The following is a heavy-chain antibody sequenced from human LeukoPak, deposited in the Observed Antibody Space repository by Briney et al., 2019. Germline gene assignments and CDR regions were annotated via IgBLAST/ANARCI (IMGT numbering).Heavy chain of an antibody. Sequence: TSETLSLTCTVSGGSISSGSYYWSWIRQPAGKGLEWIGRIYTSGSTNYNPSLKSRVTISVDTSKNQFSLKLSSVTAADTAVYYCARDSPEGAFDIWGQGTMVTVSS. J-gene: IGHJ3*02. CDR3: ARDSPEGAFDI. D-gene: IGHD1-14*01. CDR2: IYTSGST. V-gene: IGHV4-61*02. CDR1: GGSISSGSYY.